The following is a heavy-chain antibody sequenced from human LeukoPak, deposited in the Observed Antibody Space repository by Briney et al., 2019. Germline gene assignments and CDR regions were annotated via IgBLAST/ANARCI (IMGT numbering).Heavy chain of an antibody. CDR3: ARSTTVTRGELDY. D-gene: IGHD4-17*01. CDR1: GFTFTAYA. Sequence: PGGSLRLSCAASGFTFTAYAMSWFRQTPEKGLEWVANIKQDGSEKYYVDSVKGRFTISRDNAKNSLYLQMNSLRAEDTAVYYCARSTTVTRGELDYWGQGTLVTVSS. J-gene: IGHJ4*02. V-gene: IGHV3-7*01. CDR2: IKQDGSEK.